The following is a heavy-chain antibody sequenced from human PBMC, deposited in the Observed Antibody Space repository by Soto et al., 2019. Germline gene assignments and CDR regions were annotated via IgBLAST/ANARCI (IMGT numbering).Heavy chain of an antibody. CDR2: ISYDGSNK. CDR3: AKTGTVTTDFDY. V-gene: IGHV3-30*18. J-gene: IGHJ4*02. Sequence: QVQLVESGGGVVQPGRSLRLSCAASGFTFSSYGMHWVRQAPGKGLEWVAVISYDGSNKYYADSVKGRFTISRDNSKNTLYLQMNSLRAEDTAVYYCAKTGTVTTDFDYWGQGTLVTVSS. D-gene: IGHD4-17*01. CDR1: GFTFSSYG.